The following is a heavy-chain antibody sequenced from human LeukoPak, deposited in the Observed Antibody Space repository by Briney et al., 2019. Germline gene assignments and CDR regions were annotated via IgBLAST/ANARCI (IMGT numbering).Heavy chain of an antibody. Sequence: PGGSLRLSCAASGFTVSSNYMSWVRQPPGKGLEWVSVIYSTGSTYYAASVKGRFTISRDNSKSTLYLQMNSLRGEDTAVYYCARGSSSGFERDYWGQGTLVTVSS. CDR2: IYSTGST. CDR3: ARGSSSGFERDY. D-gene: IGHD6-19*01. CDR1: GFTVSSNY. V-gene: IGHV3-53*01. J-gene: IGHJ4*02.